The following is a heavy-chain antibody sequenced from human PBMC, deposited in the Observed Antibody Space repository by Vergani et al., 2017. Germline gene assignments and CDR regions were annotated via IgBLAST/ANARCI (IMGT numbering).Heavy chain of an antibody. Sequence: VQLVESGGGLVKPGGSLRLSCAASGFTFSNAWMSWVRQAPGKGLEWIGEINHSGSTNYNPSLKSRVTISVDTSKNQFSLKLSSVTAADTAVYYCARGLLWFGELDYYYMDVWGKGTTVTVSS. CDR3: ARGLLWFGELDYYYMDV. CDR1: GFTFSNAW. CDR2: INHSGST. D-gene: IGHD3-10*01. J-gene: IGHJ6*03. V-gene: IGHV4-4*02.